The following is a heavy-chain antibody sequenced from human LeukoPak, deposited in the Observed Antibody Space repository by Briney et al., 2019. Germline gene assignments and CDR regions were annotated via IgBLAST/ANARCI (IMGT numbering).Heavy chain of an antibody. CDR2: ISSSSSYI. CDR1: GFTFSSYS. Sequence: GGSLRLSCAASGFTFSSYSMYWVRQAPGKGLEWVSSISSSSSYIYYADSVKGRFTISRDNAKNSLYLQMNSLRAEDTAVYYCAREGPLGFYFDYWGQGTLVTVSS. CDR3: AREGPLGFYFDY. J-gene: IGHJ4*02. D-gene: IGHD3-16*01. V-gene: IGHV3-21*01.